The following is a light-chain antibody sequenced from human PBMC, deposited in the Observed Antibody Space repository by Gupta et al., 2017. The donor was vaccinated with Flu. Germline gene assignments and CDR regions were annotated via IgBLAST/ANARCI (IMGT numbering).Light chain of an antibody. J-gene: IGKJ1*01. CDR3: QQYVCAPWT. CDR1: QSVSSSD. CDR2: GSS. V-gene: IGKV3-20*01. Sequence: ATLSLSPGERATLSCRASQSVSSSDVSWDKQQAGQATRRLIVGSSNRATVTPDRCSGGGSGPVGTITSSSLEAEYAASVACQQYVCAPWTFGQGTNVEIK.